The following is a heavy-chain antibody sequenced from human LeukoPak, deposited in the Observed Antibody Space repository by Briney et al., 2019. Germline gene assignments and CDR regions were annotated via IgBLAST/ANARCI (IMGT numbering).Heavy chain of an antibody. J-gene: IGHJ5*02. CDR2: INHSGST. CDR1: GGSFSGYY. D-gene: IGHD1-1*01. V-gene: IGHV4-34*01. Sequence: PSETLSLTCAVYGGSFSGYYWSWIRQPPGKGLEWIGEINHSGSTNYNPSLKSRVTISVDTSKNQFSLKLSSVTAADTAVYYCARATYNWNEAIWFDPWGQGTLVTVSS. CDR3: ARATYNWNEAIWFDP.